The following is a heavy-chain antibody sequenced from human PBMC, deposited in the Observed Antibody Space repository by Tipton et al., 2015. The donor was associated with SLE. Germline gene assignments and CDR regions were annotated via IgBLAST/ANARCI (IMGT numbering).Heavy chain of an antibody. CDR2: IYYSGST. V-gene: IGHV4-61*01. D-gene: IGHD6-19*01. CDR1: GASISSFSYY. Sequence: TLSLTCTVSGASISSFSYYWGWIRQPPGKGLEWIGYIYYSGSTNYNPSLKSRVTISVDTSKNQFSLKLSSVTAADTAGYYCARGWWFDPWGQGTLVTVSS. CDR3: ARGWWFDP. J-gene: IGHJ5*02.